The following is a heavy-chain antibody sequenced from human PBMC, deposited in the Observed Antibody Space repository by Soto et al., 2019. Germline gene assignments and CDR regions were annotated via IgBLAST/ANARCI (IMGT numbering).Heavy chain of an antibody. CDR1: GFTFDTYA. Sequence: PGGSLRLSCAASGFTFDTYAMHWVRQAPGKGLEWVAVISYDGSNQFYAGSVKGRFTVSRDNSKNTLYLQVNSLRAEDTAVYYCARDIGMDIVLVPAAIHSYYYYGMDVWGQGTTVTVSS. CDR2: ISYDGSNQ. J-gene: IGHJ6*02. D-gene: IGHD2-2*03. V-gene: IGHV3-30-3*01. CDR3: ARDIGMDIVLVPAAIHSYYYYGMDV.